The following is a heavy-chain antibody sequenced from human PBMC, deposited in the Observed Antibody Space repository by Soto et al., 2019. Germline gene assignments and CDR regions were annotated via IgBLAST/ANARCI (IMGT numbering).Heavy chain of an antibody. J-gene: IGHJ4*02. CDR3: AKDSEEREYYYDSSGYYN. Sequence: GGSLRLSCAASGFTFSSYGMHWVRQAPGKGLEWVAVISYDGSNKYYADSVKGRFTISRDNSKNTLYLQMNSLRAEDTAVYYCAKDSEEREYYYDSSGYYNWGQGTLVTVSS. V-gene: IGHV3-30*18. CDR2: ISYDGSNK. CDR1: GFTFSSYG. D-gene: IGHD3-22*01.